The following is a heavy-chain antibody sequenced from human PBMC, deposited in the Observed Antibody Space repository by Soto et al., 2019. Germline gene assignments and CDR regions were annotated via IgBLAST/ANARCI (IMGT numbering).Heavy chain of an antibody. CDR2: IYPGDSDT. CDR3: ARRDYYDSSGPNTRVSWYFDL. D-gene: IGHD3-22*01. CDR1: GDSFTSYW. J-gene: IGHJ2*01. Sequence: GESLKISCKGSGDSFTSYWIGWVRQMPGKGLEWMGIIYPGDSDTRYSPSFQGQVTISADKSISTAYLQWSSLKASDTAMYYCARRDYYDSSGPNTRVSWYFDLWGRGTLVTVSS. V-gene: IGHV5-51*01.